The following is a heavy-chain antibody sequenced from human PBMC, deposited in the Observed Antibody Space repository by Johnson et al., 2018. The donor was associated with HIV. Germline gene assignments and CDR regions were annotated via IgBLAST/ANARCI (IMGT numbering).Heavy chain of an antibody. D-gene: IGHD3-22*01. CDR3: AKGDDYYDSSGYYRQGAFDI. Sequence: QMLLVESGGGVVQPGRSLRLSCAASGFTFSSYGMHWVRQAPGKGLEWVAVIWYDGSNKYYADSVKGRFTIPSDNSKNTLYLQMNSLRVEDTAVYYCAKGDDYYDSSGYYRQGAFDIWGKGTMVTVSS. J-gene: IGHJ3*02. V-gene: IGHV3-33*06. CDR1: GFTFSSYG. CDR2: IWYDGSNK.